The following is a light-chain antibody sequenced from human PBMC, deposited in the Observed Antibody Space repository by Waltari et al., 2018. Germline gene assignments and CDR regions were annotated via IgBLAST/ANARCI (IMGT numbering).Light chain of an antibody. CDR3: SSYTSSRAIFV. CDR1: GSDVGGYDY. J-gene: IGLJ1*01. CDR2: DVN. V-gene: IGLV2-14*01. Sequence: QSALTQPASVSGSPGQSITISCTGTGSDVGGYDYVSWYQRHPGKVPKVMIYDVNKRPSGVSDRFSGSKSGYTASLTISGLQAQDEADYYGSSYTSSRAIFVFGIGTKVTVL.